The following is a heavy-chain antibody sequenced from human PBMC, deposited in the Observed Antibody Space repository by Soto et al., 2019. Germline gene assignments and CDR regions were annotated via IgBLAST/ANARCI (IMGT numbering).Heavy chain of an antibody. CDR1: GFTFSSYA. CDR2: ISGSGGST. D-gene: IGHD5-12*01. CDR3: AKDYGESGNSGYDLYSYYYMDG. Sequence: EVQLLESGGGLVQPGGSLRLSCAASGFTFSSYAMSWVRQAPGKGLEWVSAISGSGGSTYYADSVKGPFTLSRDKSKNTLYLRMSRLRAEDTAVYYCAKDYGESGNSGYDLYSYYYMDGWGK. J-gene: IGHJ6*03. V-gene: IGHV3-23*01.